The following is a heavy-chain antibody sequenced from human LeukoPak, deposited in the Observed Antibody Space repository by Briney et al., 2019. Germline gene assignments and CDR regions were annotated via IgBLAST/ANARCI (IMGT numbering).Heavy chain of an antibody. CDR2: IGTSNNYI. V-gene: IGHV3-21*01. CDR1: GFTFSSYP. J-gene: IGHJ6*03. Sequence: GGSLRLSCAASGFTFSSYPLNWARQAPGKGLQWVSSIGTSNNYIYYTDSVKGRFTISRDNAKNSLYLQMNSLRAEGTAVYYCAIVDSYYYGSGSYNMDVWGKGTTVTISS. D-gene: IGHD3-10*01. CDR3: AIVDSYYYGSGSYNMDV.